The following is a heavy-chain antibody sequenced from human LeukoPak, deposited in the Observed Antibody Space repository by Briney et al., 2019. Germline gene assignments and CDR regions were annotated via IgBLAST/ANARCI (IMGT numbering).Heavy chain of an antibody. V-gene: IGHV4-34*01. D-gene: IGHD3-22*01. CDR3: ARRSGYYDSSGYYYRWFDP. CDR1: GGSFSGYY. Sequence: SETLSLTCAVYGGSFSGYYWSWIRQPPGKGLEWIGEINHSGSTNYNPSLKSRVTISVDTSKNQFSLKLSSVTAAETAVYYCARRSGYYDSSGYYYRWFDPWGQGTLVTVSS. CDR2: INHSGST. J-gene: IGHJ5*02.